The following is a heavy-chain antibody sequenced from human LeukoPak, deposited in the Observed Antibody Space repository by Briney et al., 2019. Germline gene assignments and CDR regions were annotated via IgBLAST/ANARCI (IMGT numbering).Heavy chain of an antibody. V-gene: IGHV3-9*01. Sequence: PGGSLRLSCAATGFTFDDYAMHWVRQAPGKGLEWVSGISWNSGSIGYADSVKGRFTISRDNAKNSLYLQMNSLRAEDTALYYCAKDNSGSSSFDYWGQGTPVTVSS. CDR3: AKDNSGSSSFDY. J-gene: IGHJ4*02. D-gene: IGHD1-26*01. CDR2: ISWNSGSI. CDR1: GFTFDDYA.